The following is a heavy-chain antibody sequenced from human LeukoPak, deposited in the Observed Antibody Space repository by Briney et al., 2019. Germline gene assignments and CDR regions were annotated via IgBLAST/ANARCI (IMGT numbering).Heavy chain of an antibody. Sequence: GGSLRLSCAASGFAFTNYWMSWVRQAPGKGLEWVANIKADGSEKFYVDSVKGRFTISRDNAKNSLYLQMNSLRAEDTAVYYCARESSVVRGVITDFDYWGQGTLVTVSS. J-gene: IGHJ4*02. V-gene: IGHV3-7*01. CDR3: ARESSVVRGVITDFDY. CDR1: GFAFTNYW. D-gene: IGHD3-10*01. CDR2: IKADGSEK.